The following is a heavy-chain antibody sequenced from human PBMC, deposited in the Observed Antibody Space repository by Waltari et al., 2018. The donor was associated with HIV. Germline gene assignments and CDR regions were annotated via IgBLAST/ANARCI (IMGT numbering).Heavy chain of an antibody. CDR3: AKGGLTTVIYYFDY. Sequence: QVQLVESGGGVVQPGRSLRLSCAASGFTFSSYGMHWVRQAPGKGLEWVAVISYDGSNKYYADSVKGRFTISRDNSKNTLYLQMNSLRAEDTAVYYCAKGGLTTVIYYFDYWGQGTLVTVSS. CDR1: GFTFSSYG. CDR2: ISYDGSNK. D-gene: IGHD4-17*01. V-gene: IGHV3-30*18. J-gene: IGHJ4*02.